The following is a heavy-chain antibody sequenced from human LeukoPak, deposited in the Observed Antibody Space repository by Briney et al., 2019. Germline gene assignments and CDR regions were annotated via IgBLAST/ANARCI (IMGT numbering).Heavy chain of an antibody. D-gene: IGHD4-17*01. V-gene: IGHV3-21*01. CDR1: GFIFSTYS. CDR3: AKEHYGDYLDY. CDR2: ISSSRTYI. Sequence: GGSLRLSCGASGFIFSTYSMNWVRQAPGKGLEWVASISSSRTYIYYADSLKGRFTISRDNSKNTLYLQMNSLRAEDTAVYYCAKEHYGDYLDYWGQGTLVTVSS. J-gene: IGHJ4*02.